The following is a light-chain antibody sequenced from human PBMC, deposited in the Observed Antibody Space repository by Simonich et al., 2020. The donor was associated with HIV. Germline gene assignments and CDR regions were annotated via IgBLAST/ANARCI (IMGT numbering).Light chain of an antibody. Sequence: EIVLTQSPDTLSLSPGERATLSCRASQSVSSSYLAWYQQKPGQAPRLLIYGASSRATGIPDRFSGSGSGTDFTLTISRLEPEDFAIYYCQQRSNWPLTFGGGTKVEIK. CDR1: QSVSSSY. V-gene: IGKV3D-20*02. J-gene: IGKJ4*01. CDR3: QQRSNWPLT. CDR2: GAS.